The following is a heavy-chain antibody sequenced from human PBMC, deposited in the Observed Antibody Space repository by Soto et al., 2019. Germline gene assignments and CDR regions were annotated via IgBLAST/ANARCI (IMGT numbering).Heavy chain of an antibody. D-gene: IGHD3-16*01. J-gene: IGHJ4*02. V-gene: IGHV3-48*02. CDR2: ISSGASSI. CDR1: GFTFSTYG. CDR3: ARVGAVEY. Sequence: GGSLRLSCVVSGFTFSTYGMTWVRQAPGKGLEWVSYISSGASSIFYADSVKGRFTISRDDAKNSLYLQMNSLRDEDTAVYYCARVGAVEYWGQGTLVTVSS.